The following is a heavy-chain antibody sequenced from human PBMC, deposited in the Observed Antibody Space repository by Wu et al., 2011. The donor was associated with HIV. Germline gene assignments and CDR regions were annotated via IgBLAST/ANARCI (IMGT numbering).Heavy chain of an antibody. Sequence: QVQLVQSGAEVKKAWVLGXRVSCKASGGTFSSYAINWVRQAPGQGLEWMGGLIPIFGTANYAQKFQGRVTITTDESTSTAYMELSGLRSEDTAVYYCARDFGGDGDSWGQGTPGHRLL. CDR3: ARDFGGDGDS. CDR1: GGTFSSYA. CDR2: LIPIFGTA. V-gene: IGHV1-69*01. J-gene: IGHJ4*02. D-gene: IGHD2-21*01.